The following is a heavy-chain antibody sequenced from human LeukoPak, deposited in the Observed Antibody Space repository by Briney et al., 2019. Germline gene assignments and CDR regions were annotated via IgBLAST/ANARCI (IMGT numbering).Heavy chain of an antibody. V-gene: IGHV1-69*04. CDR3: ASLDSYDF. CDR1: GGTFSSYA. Sequence: SVKVSCKASGGTFSSYAISWVRQAPGQGLEWMGRIIPILGIANYAQKFQGRVTITADKSTSTAYMELSSLRSEDTAVYYGASLDSYDFWGQGTLVTVSS. D-gene: IGHD3-3*01. J-gene: IGHJ4*02. CDR2: IIPILGIA.